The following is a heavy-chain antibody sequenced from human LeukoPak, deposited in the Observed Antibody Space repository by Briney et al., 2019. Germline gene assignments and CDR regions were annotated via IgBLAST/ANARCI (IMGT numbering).Heavy chain of an antibody. V-gene: IGHV3-23*01. CDR2: IGGGGSTT. CDR3: ARRGDSSGWNFDY. Sequence: GGSLRLSCVASGFTFSIYAMNRVRQAPGKGLEWVSAIGGGGSTTYYAGFVKGRFTISRDNSRNTIYLQLDSLSAEDTAVYYCARRGDSSGWNFDYWGQGALVTVSS. D-gene: IGHD6-19*01. J-gene: IGHJ4*02. CDR1: GFTFSIYA.